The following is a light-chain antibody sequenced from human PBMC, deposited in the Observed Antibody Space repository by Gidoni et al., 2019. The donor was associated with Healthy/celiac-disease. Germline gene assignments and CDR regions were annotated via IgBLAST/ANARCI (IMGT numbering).Light chain of an antibody. CDR3: QQYYSTPPF. CDR2: WAS. V-gene: IGKV4-1*01. CDR1: KSVLYSSNNKNY. Sequence: DIVMTKSPDSLAVSLGERATINCKSSKSVLYSSNNKNYLAWYQQKPGPPPKLLISWASTRESGVPDRFSGSGSGTDFTLTISSLQAEDVAVYYCQQYYSTPPFFGQGTKLEIK. J-gene: IGKJ2*01.